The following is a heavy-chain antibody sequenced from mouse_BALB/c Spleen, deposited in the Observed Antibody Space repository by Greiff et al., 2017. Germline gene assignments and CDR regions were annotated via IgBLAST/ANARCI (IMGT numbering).Heavy chain of an antibody. CDR1: GYSITSDYA. D-gene: IGHD1-1*01. J-gene: IGHJ4*01. Sequence: EVQVVESGPSLVKPSQSLSLTCTVTGYSITSDYAWNWIRQFPGNKLEWMGYISYSGSTSYNPSLKSRISITRDTSKNQFFLQLNSVTTEDTATYYCARSTDYYGSSYAMDYWGQGTSVTVSS. CDR2: ISYSGST. CDR3: ARSTDYYGSSYAMDY. V-gene: IGHV3-2*02.